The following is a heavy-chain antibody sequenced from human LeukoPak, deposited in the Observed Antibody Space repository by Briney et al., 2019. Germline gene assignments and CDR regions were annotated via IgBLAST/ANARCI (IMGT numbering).Heavy chain of an antibody. CDR2: INGSGGST. V-gene: IGHV3-23*01. Sequence: GGSLRLSCAASGFTFSSYAMSWVRQAPGKGVEWVSAINGSGGSTYYADSVKGRFTISRDNSKNTLFLQVNSLRADDTAVYYCARVGCTGGSCLAYNYYAMDVWGQGTTVTVSS. J-gene: IGHJ6*02. CDR1: GFTFSSYA. CDR3: ARVGCTGGSCLAYNYYAMDV. D-gene: IGHD2-15*01.